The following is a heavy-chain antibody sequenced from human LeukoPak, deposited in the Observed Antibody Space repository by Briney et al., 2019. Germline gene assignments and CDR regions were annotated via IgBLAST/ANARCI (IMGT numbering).Heavy chain of an antibody. CDR2: IYHSGST. D-gene: IGHD3-22*01. CDR3: ARAADSSGYSYFDY. J-gene: IGHJ4*02. Sequence: SETLSLTCAVSGGSISSSNWWSWVRQPPGKGLEWIGEIYHSGSTNYNPSLKSRVTISVDKSKNQFSLKLSSVTAADTAVYYCARAADSSGYSYFDYWGQGTLVTVSS. V-gene: IGHV4-4*02. CDR1: GGSISSSNW.